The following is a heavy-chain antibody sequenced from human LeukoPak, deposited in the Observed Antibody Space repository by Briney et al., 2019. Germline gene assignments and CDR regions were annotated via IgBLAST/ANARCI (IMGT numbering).Heavy chain of an antibody. CDR1: GFTFSSYA. V-gene: IGHV3-23*01. J-gene: IGHJ4*02. Sequence: GGSLRLSCAASGFTFSSYAMTWVRPAPGKGLEWVSAISGSGGSTYYADSVKGRFTISRDNSKNTLFLQMNSLRAEDTAVYYCAKATGGYDNFDYWGQGTLVTVSS. CDR3: AKATGGYDNFDY. D-gene: IGHD5-12*01. CDR2: ISGSGGST.